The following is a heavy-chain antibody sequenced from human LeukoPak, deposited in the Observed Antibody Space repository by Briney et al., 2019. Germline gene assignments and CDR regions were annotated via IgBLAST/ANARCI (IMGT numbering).Heavy chain of an antibody. V-gene: IGHV1-69*05. D-gene: IGHD4-17*01. J-gene: IGHJ4*02. CDR2: IIPIFGTA. CDR1: GGTFSSYA. Sequence: SVKVSCKASGGTFSSYAISWVRQAPGQGLEWMGGIIPIFGTANYGQKFQGRVTITTDESTSTAYMELSTVRSEDTSVYYCASNPPRDYGDYAGNYWGQGTLVTVSS. CDR3: ASNPPRDYGDYAGNY.